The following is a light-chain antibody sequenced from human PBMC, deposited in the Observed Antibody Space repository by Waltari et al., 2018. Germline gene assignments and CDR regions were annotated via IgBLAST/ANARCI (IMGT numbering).Light chain of an antibody. CDR1: QSVSRY. CDR3: QKYGTLPAT. CDR2: EAS. V-gene: IGKV3-20*01. Sequence: EIVLNPSPGTLSCPPGASATLSCRASQSVSRYLAWYQQKPGQAPRLLIYEASRRATGIPDRFSGSGSGTDFTLTISRLEPEDFAVYYCQKYGTLPATFGQGTKVEIK. J-gene: IGKJ1*01.